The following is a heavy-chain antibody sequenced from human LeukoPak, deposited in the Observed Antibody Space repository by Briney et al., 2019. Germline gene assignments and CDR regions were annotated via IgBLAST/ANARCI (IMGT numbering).Heavy chain of an antibody. V-gene: IGHV3-30*02. J-gene: IGHJ6*03. CDR3: ARDHQEKFGYYYYYMDV. CDR2: IRYDGSNK. D-gene: IGHD3-16*01. CDR1: GFTFSSYG. Sequence: PGGSLRLSCAASGFTFSSYGMHWVRQAPGKGLEWVAFIRYDGSNKYYADSVKGRSTISRDNAKNSLYLQMNSLRAEDTAVYYCARDHQEKFGYYYYYMDVWGKGTTVTISS.